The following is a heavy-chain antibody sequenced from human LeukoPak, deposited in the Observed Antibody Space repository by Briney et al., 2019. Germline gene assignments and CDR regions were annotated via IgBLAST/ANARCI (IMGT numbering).Heavy chain of an antibody. Sequence: GGSLRLSXAASGFTFSSYWMHWVRQAPGKGLVWVSRINSDGSSTSYADSVKGRFTISRDNAKNTLYLQMNSLRAEDTAVYYCARDRRVEYYYDSSGLYYFDYWGQGTLVTVSS. D-gene: IGHD3-22*01. V-gene: IGHV3-74*01. J-gene: IGHJ4*02. CDR3: ARDRRVEYYYDSSGLYYFDY. CDR2: INSDGSST. CDR1: GFTFSSYW.